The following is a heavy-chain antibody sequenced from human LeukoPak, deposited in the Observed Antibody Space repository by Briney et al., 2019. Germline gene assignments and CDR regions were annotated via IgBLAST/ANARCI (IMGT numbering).Heavy chain of an antibody. Sequence: SETLSLTCTVSGGSISSYYWSWIRQPPGKGLEWIGYIYYSGSTNYNPSLKSRVTISVDTPKNQFSLKLSSVTAADTAVYYCARVPQGGSSWAGIIYYYGMDVWGQGTTVTVSS. CDR3: ARVPQGGSSWAGIIYYYGMDV. CDR2: IYYSGST. J-gene: IGHJ6*02. CDR1: GGSISSYY. D-gene: IGHD6-13*01. V-gene: IGHV4-59*01.